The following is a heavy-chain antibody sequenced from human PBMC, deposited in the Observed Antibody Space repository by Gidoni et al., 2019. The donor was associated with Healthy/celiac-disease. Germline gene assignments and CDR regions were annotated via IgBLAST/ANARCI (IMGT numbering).Heavy chain of an antibody. V-gene: IGHV3-30-3*01. CDR2: ISYDGSNK. CDR3: ARDWGPAAVARNYYYYGMDV. CDR1: VFTFSSSA. J-gene: IGHJ6*02. Sequence: QVQLVESGGGVVQPGRSLRLSCAASVFTFSSSAMHWVRQAPGKGLEWVAVISYDGSNKYYADSVKGRFTISRDNSKNTLYLQMNSLRAEDTAVYYCARDWGPAAVARNYYYYGMDVWGQGTTVTVSS. D-gene: IGHD6-19*01.